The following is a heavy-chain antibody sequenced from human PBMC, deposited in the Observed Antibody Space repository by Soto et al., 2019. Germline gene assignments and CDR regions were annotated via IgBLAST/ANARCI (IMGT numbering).Heavy chain of an antibody. V-gene: IGHV3-15*07. CDR1: GFTFSTAW. J-gene: IGHJ4*02. CDR3: TTDPYYYDSSGYEPYFDY. Sequence: GGSLRLSCAASGFTFSTAWMNWVRQAPGKGLEWVGRIKSKTDGGTTDYAAPVKGRFTISRDDSKNTLYVQMNSLKTEDTAVYYCTTDPYYYDSSGYEPYFDYWGQGTLVTVSS. D-gene: IGHD3-22*01. CDR2: IKSKTDGGTT.